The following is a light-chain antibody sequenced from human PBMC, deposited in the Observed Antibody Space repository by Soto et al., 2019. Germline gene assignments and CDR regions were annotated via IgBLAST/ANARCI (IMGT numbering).Light chain of an antibody. V-gene: IGKV3-20*01. CDR2: GAS. J-gene: IGKJ1*01. Sequence: IVLSRSPGTLSVSPLEIATLSFMASQSVSSSYLACYKQNPGQAPRLLIYGASSRATGIPDRFSGSGSGTDFTLPFSRLETEDFAVYYCQQYAVSRTFWQGSKVDIK. CDR3: QQYAVSRT. CDR1: QSVSSSY.